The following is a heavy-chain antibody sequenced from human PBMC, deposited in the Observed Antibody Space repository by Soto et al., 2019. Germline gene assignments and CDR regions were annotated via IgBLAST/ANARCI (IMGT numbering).Heavy chain of an antibody. D-gene: IGHD5-18*01. V-gene: IGHV4-31*03. CDR1: DSSFSSGDFY. J-gene: IGHJ4*02. Sequence: LSLTCSVSDSSFSSGDFYWSWIRQHPGNGLDWLGFIDPTGVDHYNPSIKSRLNILIDTSNNQFSLRLNSVNAADTAVYYCATGQVAGIQEDAAYLEYWGLRLLVTGSS. CDR3: ATGQVAGIQEDAAYLEY. CDR2: IDPTGVD.